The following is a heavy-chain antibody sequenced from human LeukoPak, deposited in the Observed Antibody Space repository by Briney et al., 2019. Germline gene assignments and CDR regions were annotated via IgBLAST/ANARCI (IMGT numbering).Heavy chain of an antibody. CDR1: GFTFSSSW. D-gene: IGHD3-3*01. CDR3: AREGRGGYYGFDY. CDR2: INSDGSST. J-gene: IGHJ4*02. Sequence: PAGSLRLSCAASGFTFSSSWRHWVRQAPGKGLVWISRINSDGSSTNYADSVKGRFTISRDNAKYTLYLQMNSLRAEDTAVYYCAREGRGGYYGFDYWGQGTLVTVSS. V-gene: IGHV3-74*01.